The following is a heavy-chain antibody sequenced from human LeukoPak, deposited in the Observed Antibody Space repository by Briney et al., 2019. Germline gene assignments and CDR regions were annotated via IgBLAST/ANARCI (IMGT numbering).Heavy chain of an antibody. Sequence: SETLPLTCTVSGGSISTYYWSWIRQPPGKGLEWLGYIFYTGSTNYNPSLKSRVTISVDTSKNQFSLKLSSVTAADTAVYYCTRTYSSSSIDYWGQGALVTVSS. CDR3: TRTYSSSSIDY. D-gene: IGHD6-6*01. J-gene: IGHJ4*02. CDR1: GGSISTYY. V-gene: IGHV4-59*01. CDR2: IFYTGST.